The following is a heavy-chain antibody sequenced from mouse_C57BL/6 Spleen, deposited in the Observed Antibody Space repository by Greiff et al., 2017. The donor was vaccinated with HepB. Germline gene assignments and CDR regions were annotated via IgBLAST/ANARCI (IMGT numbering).Heavy chain of an antibody. CDR3: ARYDYDGYYAMDY. D-gene: IGHD2-4*01. CDR1: GYTFPSYG. Sequence: QVQLQQSGAELARPGASVKLSCKASGYTFPSYGISWVKQRTGQGLEWIGEIYPRSGNTYYNEKFKGKATLTADKSSSTAYMELRSLTSEDSAVYFCARYDYDGYYAMDYWGQGTSVTVSS. CDR2: IYPRSGNT. V-gene: IGHV1-81*01. J-gene: IGHJ4*01.